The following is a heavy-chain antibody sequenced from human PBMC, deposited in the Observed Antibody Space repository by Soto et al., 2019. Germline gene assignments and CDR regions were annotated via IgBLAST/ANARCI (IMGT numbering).Heavy chain of an antibody. CDR3: ARLKGKTGPRRYYFDY. Sequence: SETLSLTCAVYGGSFIGYYCIFIRQPPFKWLEWIVEINHSGSTNYNPSLKSRVTISVDTSKNQFSLKLSSVTAADTAVYYCARLKGKTGPRRYYFDYWGQGTLVTVSS. J-gene: IGHJ4*02. CDR2: INHSGST. CDR1: GGSFIGYY. V-gene: IGHV4-34*01.